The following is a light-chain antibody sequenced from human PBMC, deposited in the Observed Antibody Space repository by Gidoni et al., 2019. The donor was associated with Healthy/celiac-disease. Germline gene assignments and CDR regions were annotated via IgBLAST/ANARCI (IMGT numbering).Light chain of an antibody. J-gene: IGKJ4*01. CDR2: AAS. Sequence: DIQMTQSPSSLSASVGDRVTITCRASQSISRYLNWTHQKTGKAPKLLIYAASSLQSGVPSRFSGSGSGTDFTLTISRLQPEEFATYNHRLRYSTLLTFGGGTKVEIK. V-gene: IGKV1-39*01. CDR3: RLRYSTLLT. CDR1: QSISRY.